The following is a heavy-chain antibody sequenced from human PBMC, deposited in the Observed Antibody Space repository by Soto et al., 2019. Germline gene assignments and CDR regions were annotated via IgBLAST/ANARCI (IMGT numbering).Heavy chain of an antibody. D-gene: IGHD6-6*01. J-gene: IGHJ4*02. CDR3: ARVPGSSSETYYFDY. CDR1: GYTFTGYY. V-gene: IGHV1-2*04. CDR2: INPNSGGT. Sequence: QVQLVQSGAEVKKPGASVKVSCKASGYTFTGYYMHWVRQAPGQGLEWMGWINPNSGGTNYAQKFQGWVTMTRDTSISTAYMELSRLRSDDTAVYYCARVPGSSSETYYFDYWRQGTLVTVSS.